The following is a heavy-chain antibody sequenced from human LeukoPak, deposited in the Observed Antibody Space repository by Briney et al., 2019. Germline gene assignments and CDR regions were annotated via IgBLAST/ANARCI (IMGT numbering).Heavy chain of an antibody. Sequence: SQTLSLTCATSGDSVSSNSAAWNWIRQSPSRGLEWLGRTYYRSKWYNDYAVSVKSRITINPDTSKNQFSLQLNSVTPEDTAVYYCARLLLSAARVGWFDPWGQGTLVTVSS. CDR2: TYYRSKWYN. CDR1: GDSVSSNSAA. CDR3: ARLLLSAARVGWFDP. J-gene: IGHJ5*02. D-gene: IGHD2/OR15-2a*01. V-gene: IGHV6-1*01.